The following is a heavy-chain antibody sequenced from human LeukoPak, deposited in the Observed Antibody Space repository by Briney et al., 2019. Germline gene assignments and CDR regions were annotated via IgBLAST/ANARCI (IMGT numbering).Heavy chain of an antibody. J-gene: IGHJ4*02. CDR3: ARGRSYFAYEFDY. CDR1: GFTFSDYY. V-gene: IGHV3-11*01. D-gene: IGHD1-26*01. Sequence: PGGSLRLSCAASGFTFSDYYMSWIRQAPGKGLEWVSYISSRGSTIYYADSVKGRFTISRDNAKNSLYLQMNSLRAEDTAVYYCARGRSYFAYEFDYWGQGTLVTVSA. CDR2: ISSRGSTI.